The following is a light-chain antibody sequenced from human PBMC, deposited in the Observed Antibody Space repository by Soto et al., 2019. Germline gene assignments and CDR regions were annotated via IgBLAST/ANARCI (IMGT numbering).Light chain of an antibody. CDR1: SSNIGSNY. V-gene: IGLV1-47*01. Sequence: QLVLTQPPSASGTPGQRVTISCSGSSSNIGSNYVYWYQQLPGTAPKLLIYRNNQRPSGVPDRVSGSKSGTSASLAISGLGSEDEANYYCAAWDDSLSGVVFGGGTKLTVL. CDR2: RNN. J-gene: IGLJ3*02. CDR3: AAWDDSLSGVV.